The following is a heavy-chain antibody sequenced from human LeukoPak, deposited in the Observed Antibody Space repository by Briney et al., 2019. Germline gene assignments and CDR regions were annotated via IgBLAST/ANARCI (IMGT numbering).Heavy chain of an antibody. D-gene: IGHD3-3*01. V-gene: IGHV4-59*01. CDR1: GGSISSYY. CDR3: ARGLWLVRFLEWDDAFDI. CDR2: IYYSGST. J-gene: IGHJ3*02. Sequence: KPSETLSLTCTVSGGSISSYYWSWIRQPPGKGLEWIGYIYYSGSTNYNPSLKSRVTISVDTSKNQFSLKLSSVTAADTAVYYCARGLWLVRFLEWDDAFDIWGQGTMVTVSS.